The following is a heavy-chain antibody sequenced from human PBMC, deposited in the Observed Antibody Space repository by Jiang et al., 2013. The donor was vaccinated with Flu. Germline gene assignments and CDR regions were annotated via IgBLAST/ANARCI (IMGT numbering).Heavy chain of an antibody. CDR1: SGSISSSDHH. Sequence: LVKPSETLSLTCTVSSGSISSSDHHWGWVRQPPGKGLEWIGSIYYSGKTYYKPSLRSRVTISIDTRKNQFFLKLSSVTAADTAVYYCAREHSSSSDYWGQGTLVTVSS. J-gene: IGHJ4*02. CDR2: IYYSGKT. CDR3: AREHSSSSDY. D-gene: IGHD6-6*01. V-gene: IGHV4-39*07.